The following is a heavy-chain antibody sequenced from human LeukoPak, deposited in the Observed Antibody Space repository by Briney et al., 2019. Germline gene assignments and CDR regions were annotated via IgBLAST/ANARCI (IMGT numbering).Heavy chain of an antibody. J-gene: IGHJ4*02. V-gene: IGHV3-7*01. D-gene: IGHD3-22*01. CDR3: ATSDDISGSD. Sequence: PGGSLRLSCAASGFTSSGYWMSWIRQAPGKGLEWMANINLHGSVIPYVHSVKGRFTISRDNAKNLLYLQLNYLRAEDTALYYCATSDDISGSDWGQGTLVTVSS. CDR2: INLHGSVI. CDR1: GFTSSGYW.